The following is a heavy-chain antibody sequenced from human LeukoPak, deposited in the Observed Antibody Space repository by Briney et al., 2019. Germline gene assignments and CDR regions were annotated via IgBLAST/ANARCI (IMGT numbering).Heavy chain of an antibody. CDR3: ARGRVFMVRGVIKNYFDY. Sequence: SETLSLTCGVYGGSFSDYYWSWIRQPPGKGLEWIGEINHSGSTNYNPSLKSRVTISVDTSKNQFSLKLSSVTAADTAVYYCARGRVFMVRGVIKNYFDYWGQGTLVTVSS. V-gene: IGHV4-34*01. CDR2: INHSGST. D-gene: IGHD3-10*01. CDR1: GGSFSDYY. J-gene: IGHJ4*02.